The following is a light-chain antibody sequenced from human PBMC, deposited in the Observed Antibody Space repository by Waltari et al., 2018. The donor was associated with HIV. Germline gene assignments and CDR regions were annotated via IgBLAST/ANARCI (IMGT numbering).Light chain of an antibody. CDR3: GAWDSSLSVVV. V-gene: IGLV1-51*02. Sequence: QSVLTQPPSASGTPGQRVTISCSGRRSNIGSNPVSWYQQLPGTAPKLLISDNNQRPSGIPDRFSGSKSGTSATLGITGLQTGDEADYYCGAWDSSLSVVVFGGGTKLTVL. J-gene: IGLJ2*01. CDR2: DNN. CDR1: RSNIGSNP.